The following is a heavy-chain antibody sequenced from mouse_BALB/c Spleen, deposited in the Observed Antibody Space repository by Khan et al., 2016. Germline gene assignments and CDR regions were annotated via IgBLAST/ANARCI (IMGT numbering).Heavy chain of an antibody. CDR1: GFNIKDAY. CDR3: SDLGQY. V-gene: IGHV14-3*02. CDR2: IDPANVNT. D-gene: IGHD3-3*01. J-gene: IGHJ3*01. Sequence: EVQLQESGAELVKPGASLKLSCTVSGFNIKDAYIHWVIQRPEQGLEWIGRIDPANVNTKYDPKFQGKATITADTSSNTAYLQLSSLTSEDTAVYYCSDLGQYWGQGTLVTVSA.